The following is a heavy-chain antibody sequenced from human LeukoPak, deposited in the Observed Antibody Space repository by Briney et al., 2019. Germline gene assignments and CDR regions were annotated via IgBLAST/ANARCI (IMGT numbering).Heavy chain of an antibody. CDR2: IFYSGNT. J-gene: IGHJ4*02. CDR3: ARGYSSSPFDY. CDR1: GVPISDFY. Sequence: SETLSLTCTVSGVPISDFYWSWIRQSPEKGLEWIGNIFYSGNTNYNPSLRSRVTISVDTSKKQFSLRLSSVTAADTAVYYCARGYSSSPFDYWGQGTLVTVSS. D-gene: IGHD6-13*01. V-gene: IGHV4-59*01.